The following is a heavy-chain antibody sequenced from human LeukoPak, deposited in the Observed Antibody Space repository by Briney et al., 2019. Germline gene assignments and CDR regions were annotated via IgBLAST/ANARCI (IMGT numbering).Heavy chain of an antibody. J-gene: IGHJ6*02. CDR3: ARHSSSVPYYYHGLDV. D-gene: IGHD6-6*01. CDR2: IYSDSNT. V-gene: IGHV3-53*01. CDR1: GFSVSSGY. Sequence: GGSLRLSCAASGFSVSSGYMSWVRQAPGKGLEWVSVIYSDSNTYYADSVKGRFTISRDNSKNTLYLQMNSLRAEDTAVYHCARHSSSVPYYYHGLDVWGQGTTVTVSS.